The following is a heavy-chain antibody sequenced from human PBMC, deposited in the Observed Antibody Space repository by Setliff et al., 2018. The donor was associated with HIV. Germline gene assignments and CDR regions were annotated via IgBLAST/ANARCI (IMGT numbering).Heavy chain of an antibody. CDR2: IKQDGSEK. CDR3: ARDLDPYFAMAV. CDR1: GGSISSSSYY. V-gene: IGHV3-7*03. Sequence: ETLSLTCTVSGGSISSSSYYWGWIRQPPGKGLEWVANIKQDGSEKFYVDSVKGRFTISADTSKNTLYLQMTRLSAEDTAVYYCARDLDPYFAMAVWGQGTTVTVSS. J-gene: IGHJ6*02.